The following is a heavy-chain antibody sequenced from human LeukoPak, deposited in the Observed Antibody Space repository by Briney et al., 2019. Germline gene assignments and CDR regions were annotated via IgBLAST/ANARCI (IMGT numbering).Heavy chain of an antibody. Sequence: ASVKVSCKASGYTFTGYYMHWVRQAPGQGLEWMGWINPNSGGTNYAQKFQGRVTMTRDTSISTAYMELSRLRSDVTAVYYCATTPLGPDIVLVPAAIEDRYGMDVWGQGTTVTVSS. J-gene: IGHJ6*02. CDR1: GYTFTGYY. V-gene: IGHV1-2*02. D-gene: IGHD2-2*01. CDR3: ATTPLGPDIVLVPAAIEDRYGMDV. CDR2: INPNSGGT.